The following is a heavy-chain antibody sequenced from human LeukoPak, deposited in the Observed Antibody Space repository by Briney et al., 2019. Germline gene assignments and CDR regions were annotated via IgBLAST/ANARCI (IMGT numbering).Heavy chain of an antibody. CDR3: AKETVRWELLGLDY. CDR1: GFTFSSYG. J-gene: IGHJ4*02. Sequence: GGSLRLSCAASGFTFSSYGMHWVRQAPGTGLEWVAFIRYDGSNKYYADSVKGRFTISRDNSKNTLYLQMNSLRAEDTAVYYCAKETVRWELLGLDYWGQGTLVTVSS. D-gene: IGHD1-26*01. V-gene: IGHV3-30*02. CDR2: IRYDGSNK.